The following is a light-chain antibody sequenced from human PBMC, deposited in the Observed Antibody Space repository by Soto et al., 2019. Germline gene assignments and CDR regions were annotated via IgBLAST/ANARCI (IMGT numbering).Light chain of an antibody. CDR1: QNISSN. J-gene: IGKJ1*01. Sequence: EIVMRQSPATLYVSPGERATLSCRASQNISSNLAWYQHQPGQAPRVLIDSASTRATGIPARFSGSGSGTEFTLTISSLHSEDFAVYYCQQYSNFLWTFGQGTKVEI. CDR3: QQYSNFLWT. CDR2: SAS. V-gene: IGKV3-15*01.